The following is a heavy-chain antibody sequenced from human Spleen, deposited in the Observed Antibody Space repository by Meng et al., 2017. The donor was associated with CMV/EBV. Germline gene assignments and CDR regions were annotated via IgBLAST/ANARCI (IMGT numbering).Heavy chain of an antibody. Sequence: CKASGNSFTGYYVHWVRQAPGQGLEWMGWINPNSGDTNYALKFQGRVTMTRDTSISTAYMELSRLKSDDAAMYYCAKLVRYRYFDYWGQGTLVTVSS. CDR2: INPNSGDT. CDR1: GNSFTGYY. V-gene: IGHV1-2*02. J-gene: IGHJ4*02. CDR3: AKLVRYRYFDY. D-gene: IGHD3-9*01.